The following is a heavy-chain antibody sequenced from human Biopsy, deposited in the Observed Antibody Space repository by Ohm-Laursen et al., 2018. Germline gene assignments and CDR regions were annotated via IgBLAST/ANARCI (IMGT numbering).Heavy chain of an antibody. V-gene: IGHV3-33*01. Sequence: SLRLSCAAPGFSFSSECRHWVRQAPGKGLEWVAVLWYDGTNKYYADSVKGRFTISRDNSKNTLYLQMNSLRAEDTAMYYCARPTNARAGGAPFDIWGQGTMVTVSS. CDR2: LWYDGTNK. J-gene: IGHJ3*02. D-gene: IGHD1-1*01. CDR1: GFSFSSEC. CDR3: ARPTNARAGGAPFDI.